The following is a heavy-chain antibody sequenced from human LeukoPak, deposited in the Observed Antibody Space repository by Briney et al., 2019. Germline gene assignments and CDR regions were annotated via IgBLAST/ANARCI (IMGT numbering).Heavy chain of an antibody. V-gene: IGHV3-23*01. CDR2: ISGSGGST. J-gene: IGHJ4*02. D-gene: IGHD2-8*01. CDR3: AKSHEGMLFLDY. Sequence: VGSLRLSCAASGFTFSSYGMSWVRQAPGKGLEWVSAISGSGGSTYYADSVKGRFTISRDNSKNTLYLQMNSLRAEDTAVYYCAKSHEGMLFLDYWGQGTLVTVSS. CDR1: GFTFSSYG.